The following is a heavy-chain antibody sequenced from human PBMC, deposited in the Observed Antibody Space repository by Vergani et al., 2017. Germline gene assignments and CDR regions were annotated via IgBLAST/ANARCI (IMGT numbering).Heavy chain of an antibody. CDR3: ARNPFCGGDCYSDAFDI. Sequence: QVQLQESGPGLVKPSETLSLTCTVSGGSISSYYWCWIRQPPGKGLEWIGYIYYSGSTNYNPSLKRRVTISVDTSKNQFSLKLSSVTAADTAVYYCARNPFCGGDCYSDAFDIWGQGTMVTVSS. D-gene: IGHD2-21*02. CDR2: IYYSGST. CDR1: GGSISSYY. J-gene: IGHJ3*02. V-gene: IGHV4-59*01.